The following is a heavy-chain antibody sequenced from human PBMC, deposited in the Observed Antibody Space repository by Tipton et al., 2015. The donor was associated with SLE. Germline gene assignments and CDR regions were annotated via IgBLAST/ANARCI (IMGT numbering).Heavy chain of an antibody. Sequence: SLRLSCAASGFTFSSYSMNWVRQAPGKGLEWASSISSSSSYIYYADSVKGRFTISRDNAKNSLYLQMNSLRAEDTAVYYCARDQYYYDSSGYYYWGQGTLVTVSS. D-gene: IGHD3-22*01. J-gene: IGHJ4*02. CDR2: ISSSSSYI. CDR3: ARDQYYYDSSGYYY. V-gene: IGHV3-21*01. CDR1: GFTFSSYS.